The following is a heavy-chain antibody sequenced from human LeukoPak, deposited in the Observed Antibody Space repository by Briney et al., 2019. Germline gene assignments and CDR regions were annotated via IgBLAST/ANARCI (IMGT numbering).Heavy chain of an antibody. CDR1: GFTFTNYA. CDR3: AKMGDYSISYFHY. CDR2: ISGSGDNT. D-gene: IGHD6-13*01. J-gene: IGHJ4*02. V-gene: IGHV3-23*01. Sequence: PGGSLSLSCAASGFTFTNYAMTWVRQAPGKGLEWVSTISGSGDNTYYADSVKGRFTVSRDTSKNTLYLQMNSLRAEDTAVYYCAKMGDYSISYFHYWGQGTLVTVSS.